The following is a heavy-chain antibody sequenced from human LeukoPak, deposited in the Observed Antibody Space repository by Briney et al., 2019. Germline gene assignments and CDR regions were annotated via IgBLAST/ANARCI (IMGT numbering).Heavy chain of an antibody. Sequence: GGSLRLSCAASGLIYKRYDMNWVRQAPGKGLEWVSYISSSGSTIYYADSVKGRFTISRDNAKNSLYLQMNSLRAEDTAVYFCERALCELHRTRFEYWGQGTLVTVSS. CDR3: ERALCELHRTRFEY. CDR2: ISSSGSTI. J-gene: IGHJ4*02. D-gene: IGHD1-26*01. CDR1: GLIYKRYD. V-gene: IGHV3-48*03.